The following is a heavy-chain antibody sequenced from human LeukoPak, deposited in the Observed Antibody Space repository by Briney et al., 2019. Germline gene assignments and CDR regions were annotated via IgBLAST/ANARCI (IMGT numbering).Heavy chain of an antibody. J-gene: IGHJ5*02. D-gene: IGHD6-13*01. V-gene: IGHV1-8*01. Sequence: ASVTVSCKASGYTFTSYDINWVRQATGQGLEWMGWMNPNSGNTGYAQKFQGRVTMTRNTSISTAYMELSSLRSEDTAVYYCARMTSYSSSWYVDPWGQGTLVTVSS. CDR3: ARMTSYSSSWYVDP. CDR1: GYTFTSYD. CDR2: MNPNSGNT.